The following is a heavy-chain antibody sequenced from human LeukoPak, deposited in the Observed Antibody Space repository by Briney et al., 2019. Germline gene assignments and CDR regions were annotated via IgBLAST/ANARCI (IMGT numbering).Heavy chain of an antibody. V-gene: IGHV3-21*01. D-gene: IGHD3-9*01. CDR2: ISSSSSYI. CDR1: GFTFRSYS. Sequence: GGSLRLSCAASGFTFRSYSMNWVRQAPGKGLEWVSSISSSSSYIYYADSVKGRFTISRDNAKNSLYLQMNSLRAEDTAVYYCARATYDILTGSWFDPWGQGTLVTVSS. CDR3: ARATYDILTGSWFDP. J-gene: IGHJ5*02.